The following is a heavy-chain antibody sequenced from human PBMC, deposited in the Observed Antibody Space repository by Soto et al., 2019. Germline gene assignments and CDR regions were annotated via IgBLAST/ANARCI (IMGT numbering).Heavy chain of an antibody. V-gene: IGHV3-23*01. CDR2: ISGSGGST. D-gene: IGHD3-10*02. Sequence: KGLKWVSAISGSGGSTYYADSVKGRFPISRDNSKNTLYLQMNSLRAEDTAVYYCAKFFFQAEDGIRIVRSVSAFRRNRSTDL. CDR3: AKFFFQAEDGIRIVRSVSAFRRNRSTDL. J-gene: IGHJ2*01.